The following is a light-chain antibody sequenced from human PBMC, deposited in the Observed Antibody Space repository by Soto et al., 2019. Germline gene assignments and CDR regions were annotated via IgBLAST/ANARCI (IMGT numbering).Light chain of an antibody. V-gene: IGKV3-20*01. Sequence: EIVLTQSPSTLSLSPGERATLSCRAIQSVSSSYLAWYQQKPGQAPRLLIYGASSRATGIPDRFSGSGSGTEFTLTISSLQSEDFAVYYCQQYNNWPPPITFGQGTRLEIK. J-gene: IGKJ5*01. CDR3: QQYNNWPPPIT. CDR2: GAS. CDR1: QSVSSSY.